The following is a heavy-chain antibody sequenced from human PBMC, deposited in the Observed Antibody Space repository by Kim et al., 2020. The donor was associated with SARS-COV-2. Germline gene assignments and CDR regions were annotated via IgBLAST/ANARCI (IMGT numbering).Heavy chain of an antibody. Sequence: GESPKISCKASGYSFDTYWIGWVRQMPGKGLEWMAIIYPRDTDAKYSPSFEGQVTISADKSIATAYLHWSSLKASDTAIYYCARFMDCSTSNCKAFDIWGQGTVVTVSS. CDR1: GYSFDTYW. D-gene: IGHD2-21*01. CDR2: IYPRDTDA. V-gene: IGHV5-51*01. CDR3: ARFMDCSTSNCKAFDI. J-gene: IGHJ3*02.